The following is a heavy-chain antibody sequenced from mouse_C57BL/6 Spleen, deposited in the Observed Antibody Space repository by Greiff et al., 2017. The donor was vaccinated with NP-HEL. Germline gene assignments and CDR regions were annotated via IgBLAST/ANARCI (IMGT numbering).Heavy chain of an antibody. Sequence: QVHLQQSGPELVKPGASVKISCKASGYAFSSSWMNWVKQRPGKGLEWIGRIYPGDGDTNYNGKFKGKATLTADKSSSTAYMQLSSLTSEDSAVYFCARMGNSWGQGTSVTVSS. CDR3: ARMGNS. CDR2: IYPGDGDT. J-gene: IGHJ4*01. CDR1: GYAFSSSW. V-gene: IGHV1-82*01.